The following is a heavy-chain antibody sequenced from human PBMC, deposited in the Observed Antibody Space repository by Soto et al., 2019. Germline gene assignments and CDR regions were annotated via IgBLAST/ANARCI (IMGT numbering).Heavy chain of an antibody. CDR3: AKVLVKSSSWPAD. V-gene: IGHV3-30*18. J-gene: IGHJ4*02. CDR2: ISYDGSHK. Sequence: HVQLVESGGGVVQPGRSLRLSCAVSGFNFSSYGMHWVRQAPGKGLEWVAVISYDGSHKASAASMKGRFAISRNNSKITLFLQMNSLRVEDTAVYYCAKVLVKSSSWPADWGQGTLVTVSS. CDR1: GFNFSSYG. D-gene: IGHD2-2*01.